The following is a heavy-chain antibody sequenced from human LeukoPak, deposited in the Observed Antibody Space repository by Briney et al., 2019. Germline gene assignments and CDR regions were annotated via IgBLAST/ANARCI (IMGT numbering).Heavy chain of an antibody. J-gene: IGHJ3*02. CDR2: ISAYNGNT. CDR3: ARSHPLTADAFDI. Sequence: GESLKISCKGSGYSFTSYWIGWVRQAPGQGLEWMGWISAYNGNTNYAQKLQGRVTMTTDTSTSTAYMELRSLRSDDTAVYYCARSHPLTADAFDIWGQGTMVTVSS. CDR1: GYSFTSYW. D-gene: IGHD3-16*01. V-gene: IGHV1-18*04.